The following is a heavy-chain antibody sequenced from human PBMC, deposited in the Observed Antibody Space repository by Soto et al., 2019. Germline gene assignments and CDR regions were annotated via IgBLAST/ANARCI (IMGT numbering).Heavy chain of an antibody. V-gene: IGHV1-2*02. J-gene: IGHJ4*02. Sequence: ASVKVSCKASGYTFTGYYFHWVRQAPGQGLEWMGWINSNSGGTNYARKFQGRVTMTRDTSTSTAYMELSKLTSDDTAVYYGASSYCSDKSCSPFYYFDYWGQGTLVTVSS. CDR1: GYTFTGYY. CDR3: ASSYCSDKSCSPFYYFDY. D-gene: IGHD2-15*01. CDR2: INSNSGGT.